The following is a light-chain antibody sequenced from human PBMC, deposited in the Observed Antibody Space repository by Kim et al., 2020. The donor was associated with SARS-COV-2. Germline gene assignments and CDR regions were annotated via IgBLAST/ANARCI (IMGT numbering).Light chain of an antibody. CDR3: CSYVGSSTSYVV. Sequence: SITISCTVTSSDVGSYNLVSWYQQHPGKAPKLMIYEGSKRPSGVSNRFSGSKSGNTASLTSSGLQAEDEADYYCCSYVGSSTSYVVFGGGTQLTVL. CDR1: SSDVGSYNL. CDR2: EGS. J-gene: IGLJ2*01. V-gene: IGLV2-23*01.